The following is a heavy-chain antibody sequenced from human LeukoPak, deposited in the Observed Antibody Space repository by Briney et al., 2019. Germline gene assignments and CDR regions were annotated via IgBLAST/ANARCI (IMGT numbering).Heavy chain of an antibody. J-gene: IGHJ3*01. CDR2: FCCSGTS. CDR1: GDSISSIACY. Sequence: AETLSLTCKVSGDSISSIACYWGWIRQSPGKGLVWIGSFCCSGTSYYNPTLKSRVTICIDTSKKQFPLKMSSVTAADTAVYYCARRDIAFNAFDAWRQGTMVTVSS. V-gene: IGHV4-39*01. CDR3: ARRDIAFNAFDA.